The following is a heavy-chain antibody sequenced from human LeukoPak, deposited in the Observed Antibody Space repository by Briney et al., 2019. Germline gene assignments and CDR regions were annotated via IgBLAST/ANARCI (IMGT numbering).Heavy chain of an antibody. D-gene: IGHD2-15*01. CDR3: AKVAKRWSYYGMDV. V-gene: IGHV3-33*06. J-gene: IGHJ6*02. Sequence: PGGSLRLSCAASRFTFSSYGMHWVRQAPGKGLEWVAVIWYDGSKKYYADSVKGRFTISRDNSKNTLYLQMNSLSAEDTAVYYCAKVAKRWSYYGMDVWGQGTTVTVSS. CDR2: IWYDGSKK. CDR1: RFTFSSYG.